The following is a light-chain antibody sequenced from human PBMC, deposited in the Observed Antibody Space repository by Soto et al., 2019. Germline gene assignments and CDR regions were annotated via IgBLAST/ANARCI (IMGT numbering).Light chain of an antibody. CDR1: QSVSSN. Sequence: EIVMTQSPATLSVSPGERATLSCRASQSVSSNLAWYQQKPGQAPRLLIYGASTRATGIPARFSGSGSGTEFTLTISSLQSEDFAVYYCQPYNNWPPYTFGQGNKLEIK. CDR2: GAS. J-gene: IGKJ2*01. CDR3: QPYNNWPPYT. V-gene: IGKV3-15*01.